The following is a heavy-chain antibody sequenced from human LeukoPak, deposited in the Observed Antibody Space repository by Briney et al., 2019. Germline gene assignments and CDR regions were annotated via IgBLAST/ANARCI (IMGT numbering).Heavy chain of an antibody. CDR2: INHSGST. J-gene: IGHJ4*02. V-gene: IGHV4-34*01. Sequence: SETLSLTCAVYGGSFSGYYWSWIRQPPGKGLECIGEINHSGSTNYNTYLKSRVTISVDTSKNQFSLKLSSVTAADTAVYYCARWEGGSYYDFDYWGQGTLVTVSS. D-gene: IGHD1-26*01. CDR1: GGSFSGYY. CDR3: ARWEGGSYYDFDY.